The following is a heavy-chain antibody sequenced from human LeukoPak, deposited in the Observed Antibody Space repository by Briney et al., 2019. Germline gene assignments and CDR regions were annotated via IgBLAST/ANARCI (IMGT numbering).Heavy chain of an antibody. Sequence: SVKVSCKASGGTFSSYTINWVRQAPGQGFEWMGGIIPIFNTPNYAQKFQGRVTITADKSTSTAYMELSSLRSEDTAVYYCAGRGEWAVAVRGAFDIWGQGTMVTVSS. V-gene: IGHV1-69*06. D-gene: IGHD6-19*01. J-gene: IGHJ3*02. CDR2: IIPIFNTP. CDR3: AGRGEWAVAVRGAFDI. CDR1: GGTFSSYT.